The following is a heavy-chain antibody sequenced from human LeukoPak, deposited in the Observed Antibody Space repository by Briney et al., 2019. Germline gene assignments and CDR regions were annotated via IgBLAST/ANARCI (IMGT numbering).Heavy chain of an antibody. D-gene: IGHD3-22*01. CDR2: ISGSGGST. J-gene: IGHJ4*02. CDR3: AKEAITYYYDSSGYYSEN. Sequence: GGSLRLSCAAPGFTFSSYAMSWVRQAPGKGLEWVPAISGSGGSTYYADSVKGRFTISRDKSKNTLYLQMNSLRAEDTAVYYCAKEAITYYYDSSGYYSENWGQGTLVTVSS. V-gene: IGHV3-23*01. CDR1: GFTFSSYA.